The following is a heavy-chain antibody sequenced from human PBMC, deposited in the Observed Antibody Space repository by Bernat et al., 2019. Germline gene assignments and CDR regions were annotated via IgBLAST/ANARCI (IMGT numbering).Heavy chain of an antibody. J-gene: IGHJ4*02. CDR2: ISGSGGNT. Sequence: EVQLLESGGGLVQPGGSLRLSCAVSGFTFSSYAMTWVRQAPGKGLECVSSISGSGGNTYYADSVKGRFTISRDNSKNTLYLQMNSLRAEDTAVYYCAKRPDVFGVITPNDYWGQGTLVTVSS. D-gene: IGHD3-16*01. CDR1: GFTFSSYA. CDR3: AKRPDVFGVITPNDY. V-gene: IGHV3-23*01.